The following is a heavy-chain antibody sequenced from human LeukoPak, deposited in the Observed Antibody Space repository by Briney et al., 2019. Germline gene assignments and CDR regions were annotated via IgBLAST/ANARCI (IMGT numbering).Heavy chain of an antibody. CDR3: ARKDYYDSNGLDY. J-gene: IGHJ4*02. V-gene: IGHV4-31*03. D-gene: IGHD3-22*01. CDR2: IYYSGST. Sequence: SETLSLTCTVSGGSISSGGYYWSWIRQHPGKGLEWIGYIYYSGSTNYNPSLKSRVTISVDKSKNQFSLKLSSVTAADTAVYYCARKDYYDSNGLDYWGQGSLVTVSS. CDR1: GGSISSGGYY.